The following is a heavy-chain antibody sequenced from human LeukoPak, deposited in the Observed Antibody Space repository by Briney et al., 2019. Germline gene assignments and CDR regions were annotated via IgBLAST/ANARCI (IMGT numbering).Heavy chain of an antibody. D-gene: IGHD3-10*01. CDR3: ARYYGSGSYPLNWFDP. CDR1: GGSFSGYY. V-gene: IGHV4-38-2*01. Sequence: SETLYLTCAVYGGSFSGYYWGWIRQPPGKGLEWIGSIYHSGSTYYNPSLKSRVTISVDTFKNQFSLKLSSVTAADTAVYYCARYYGSGSYPLNWFDPWGQGTLVTVSS. CDR2: IYHSGST. J-gene: IGHJ5*02.